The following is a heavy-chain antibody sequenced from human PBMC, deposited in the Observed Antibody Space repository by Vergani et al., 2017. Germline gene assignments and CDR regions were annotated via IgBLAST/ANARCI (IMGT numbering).Heavy chain of an antibody. CDR3: ARRTGSSSPGLDFDY. CDR1: GGSFSGYY. J-gene: IGHJ4*02. Sequence: QVQLQQWGAGLLKPSETLSLTCAVYGGSFSGYYWSWIRQPPGKGLEWIGEINHSGSTNYNPSLKSRVTISVDTSKNQFSLKLSSVTAADTAVYYCARRTGSSSPGLDFDYWGQGTLVTVSS. V-gene: IGHV4-34*01. CDR2: INHSGST. D-gene: IGHD6-6*01.